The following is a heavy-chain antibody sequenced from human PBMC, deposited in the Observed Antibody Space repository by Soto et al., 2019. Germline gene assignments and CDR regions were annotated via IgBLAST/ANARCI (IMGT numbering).Heavy chain of an antibody. CDR3: AHSRGYNGYEGPPLYEMDV. J-gene: IGHJ6*01. V-gene: IGHV2-5*01. CDR1: GFSVKKSGVG. D-gene: IGHD5-12*01. Sequence: SGPKLVNNTHALTLTCTCSGFSVKKSGVGVGWIRQPPGKTLEWLALIYWNDFKRYTPSLESRLTITKDTSKNQVVLTVTNVDPVDTATYYCAHSRGYNGYEGPPLYEMDVWGQGTTVTVSS. CDR2: IYWNDFK.